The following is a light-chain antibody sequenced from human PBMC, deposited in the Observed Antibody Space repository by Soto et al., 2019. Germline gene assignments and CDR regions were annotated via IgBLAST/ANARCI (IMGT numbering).Light chain of an antibody. J-gene: IGKJ3*01. CDR1: QDIGNY. Sequence: DIQMTQSPSSVSASVGDRVTITCRASQDIGNYLAWYQQTPGKAPKLLIHGASSLYRGVSSRFIGGGTGTDFTLTIISLQSEDFATYYCQQTRAFPRTFGQGTIVDVK. V-gene: IGKV1-12*01. CDR3: QQTRAFPRT. CDR2: GAS.